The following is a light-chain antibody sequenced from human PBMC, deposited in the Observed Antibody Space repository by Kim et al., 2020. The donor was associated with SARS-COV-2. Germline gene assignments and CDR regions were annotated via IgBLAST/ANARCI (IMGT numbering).Light chain of an antibody. Sequence: AAVGDGVPITCRASQSIGDWLAWYQQKPGRAPKLLIHKASSLETGVSSRFSGSGSGTEFTLTITSLRPDDFAVYYCQRYNTDPWTFGQGTKVDIK. CDR1: QSIGDW. CDR3: QRYNTDPWT. CDR2: KAS. J-gene: IGKJ1*01. V-gene: IGKV1-5*03.